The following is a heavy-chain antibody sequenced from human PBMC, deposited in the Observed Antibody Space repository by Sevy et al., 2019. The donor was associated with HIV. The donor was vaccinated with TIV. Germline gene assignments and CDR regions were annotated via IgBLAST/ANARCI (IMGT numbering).Heavy chain of an antibody. J-gene: IGHJ6*02. D-gene: IGHD4-17*01. Sequence: GSLRLSCAASGFALSNYYAMHWVRQAPGKGLEWVALISYDGSDKYYADSVKGRFTISRDNFKNILYLQMNSLTTEDTAVYYCARPRANYVDHYFFYAMDVWGQGTTVTVSS. CDR3: ARPRANYVDHYFFYAMDV. CDR2: ISYDGSDK. CDR1: GFALSNYYA. V-gene: IGHV3-30-3*01.